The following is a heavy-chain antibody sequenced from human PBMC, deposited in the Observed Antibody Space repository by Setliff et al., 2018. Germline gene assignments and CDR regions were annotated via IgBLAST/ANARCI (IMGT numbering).Heavy chain of an antibody. CDR1: GGSISSYY. CDR2: IYYSGST. V-gene: IGHV4-59*01. CDR3: ASLRGAFDY. Sequence: PSETLSLTCTVSGGSISSYYWSWIRQPPGKRLEWIGYIYYSGSTNYNPSLESRVTISVDTSKNQFSLRLNSATAADTAVYYCASLRGAFDYWGQGTLVTVSS. J-gene: IGHJ4*02.